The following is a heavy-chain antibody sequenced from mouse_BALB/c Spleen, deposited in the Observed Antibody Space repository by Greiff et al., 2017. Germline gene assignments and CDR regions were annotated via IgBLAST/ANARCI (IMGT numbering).Heavy chain of an antibody. Sequence: EVQVVESGGGLVKPGGSLKLSCAASGFTFSSYAMSWVRQSPEKRLEWVAETSSGGSYTYYPDTVTGRFTISRDNAKNTLYLEMSSLRSEDTAMYYCAKTMITSAWFAYWGQGTLVTVSA. CDR3: AKTMITSAWFAY. CDR1: GFTFSSYA. D-gene: IGHD2-4*01. J-gene: IGHJ3*01. V-gene: IGHV5-9-4*01. CDR2: TSSGGSYT.